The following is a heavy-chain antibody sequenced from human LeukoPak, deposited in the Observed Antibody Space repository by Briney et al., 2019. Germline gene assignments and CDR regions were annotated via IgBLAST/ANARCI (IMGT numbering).Heavy chain of an antibody. J-gene: IGHJ3*01. CDR2: ISGDGGNT. Sequence: GGSLRLSCAASGFTFGDYAMHWVRQAPGKGLEWVSLISGDGGNTYHADSVKGRFTISRDNANNAVFLQMSSLRVEDTALYFCVRGFALDLWGRGAKVTVSS. CDR3: VRGFALDL. V-gene: IGHV3-43*02. CDR1: GFTFGDYA.